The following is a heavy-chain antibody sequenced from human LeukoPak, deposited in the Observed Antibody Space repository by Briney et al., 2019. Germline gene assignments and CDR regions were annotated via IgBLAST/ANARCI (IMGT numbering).Heavy chain of an antibody. V-gene: IGHV3-21*01. CDR3: ARDRYDYVWGSYRFYDY. J-gene: IGHJ4*02. CDR1: GFTFSSYS. D-gene: IGHD3-16*02. CDR2: IISSSSYI. Sequence: GGSLRLSCAASGFTFSSYSMNWVRQAPGKGLEWVSSIISSSSYIYYADSVKGRFTISRDNAKNSLYLQMNSLRAEDTAVYYCARDRYDYVWGSYRFYDYWGQGTLVTVSS.